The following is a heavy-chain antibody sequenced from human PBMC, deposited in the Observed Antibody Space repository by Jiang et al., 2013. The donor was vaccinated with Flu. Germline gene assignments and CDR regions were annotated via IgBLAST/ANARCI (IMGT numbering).Heavy chain of an antibody. Sequence: ETLSLTCTVSGGSISSYYWSWIRQPPGKGLEWIGYIYYSGSTNYNPSLKSRVTISVDTSKNQFSLKLSSVTAADTAVYYCARHLVSRSYGLVAFSNWFDPWGQGTLVTVSS. CDR3: ARHLVSRSYGLVAFSNWFDP. V-gene: IGHV4-59*08. CDR2: IYYSGST. D-gene: IGHD5-18*01. J-gene: IGHJ5*02. CDR1: GGSISSYY.